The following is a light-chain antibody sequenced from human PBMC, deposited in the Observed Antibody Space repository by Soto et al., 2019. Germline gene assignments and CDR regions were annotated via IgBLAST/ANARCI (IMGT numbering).Light chain of an antibody. Sequence: DIQMTQSPSSLSASVGDRVTITCRASQSISTYLSWYQQKPGKAPKLLINAASSFQSGVPSRFSGGGSGTEFTLTISSLQSEDFAVYYCQQYNSWPPITFGQGTRLEI. CDR1: QSISTY. CDR3: QQYNSWPPIT. V-gene: IGKV1-39*01. J-gene: IGKJ5*01. CDR2: AAS.